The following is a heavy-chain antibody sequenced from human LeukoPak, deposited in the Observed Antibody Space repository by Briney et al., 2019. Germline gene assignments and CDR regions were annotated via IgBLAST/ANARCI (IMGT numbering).Heavy chain of an antibody. CDR1: VGSISSNNW. CDR3: ARVNINNWHSCDY. J-gene: IGHJ4*02. Sequence: SETLSLTCAVSVGSISSNNWWGWVRQPPGKGLEWIGEIYHSGSPNYNPSLKSRVTISVDKSRNHFSLNLSSVTAADTAVYYCARVNINNWHSCDYWGQGTLVTVSS. V-gene: IGHV4-4*02. D-gene: IGHD1-1*01. CDR2: IYHSGSP.